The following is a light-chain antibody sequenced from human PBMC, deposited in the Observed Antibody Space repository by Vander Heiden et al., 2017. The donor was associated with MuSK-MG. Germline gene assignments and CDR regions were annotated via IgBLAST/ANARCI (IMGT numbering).Light chain of an antibody. CDR2: GAS. Sequence: LPPSSGTLSLSPGERATLSCRASQSVSSSYLAWYQQKPGQAPRLLIYGASSRATGTPDRCSGRGSGTDCTLTVSRLELEDLGVYYCEQYGSAPLTFGQGTKVEIK. CDR3: EQYGSAPLT. J-gene: IGKJ1*01. V-gene: IGKV3-20*01. CDR1: QSVSSSY.